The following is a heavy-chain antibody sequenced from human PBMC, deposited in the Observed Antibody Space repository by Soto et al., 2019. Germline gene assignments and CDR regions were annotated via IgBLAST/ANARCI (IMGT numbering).Heavy chain of an antibody. CDR3: ARDPKSTTAPLV. CDR1: VFTFSGNS. J-gene: IGHJ4*02. V-gene: IGHV3-21*01. D-gene: IGHD1-26*01. CDR2: ISSSSSYV. Sequence: VGFLRLSCAASVFTFSGNSMNFVLQAPVNVLDFVSSISSSSSYVYYADSINARFTISRDNAKKSLYLKMNSMRAEDTGVYYCARDPKSTTAPLVWGQGTLVTVSS.